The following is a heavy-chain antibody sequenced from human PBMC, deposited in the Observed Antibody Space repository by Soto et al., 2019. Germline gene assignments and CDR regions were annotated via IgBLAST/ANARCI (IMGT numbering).Heavy chain of an antibody. V-gene: IGHV3-53*01. J-gene: IGHJ4*02. Sequence: PGGSLRLSCVASGLTVSHNYMAWVRQAPEMGLEWVSILYTEGTTYYADSVKGRFTISRDSSKNTLYLQMNSLREEDTAVYYCAKETGPQGGFDYWGQGTLVTVSS. D-gene: IGHD3-9*01. CDR2: LYTEGTT. CDR1: GLTVSHNY. CDR3: AKETGPQGGFDY.